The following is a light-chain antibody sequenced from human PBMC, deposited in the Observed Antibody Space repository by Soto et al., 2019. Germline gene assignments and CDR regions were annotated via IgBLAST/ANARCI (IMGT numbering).Light chain of an antibody. V-gene: IGLV2-8*01. CDR1: SSDVGGYNY. J-gene: IGLJ2*01. CDR2: DVS. CDR3: SSYAGSNIVV. Sequence: QSALTQPPSASGSPGQSVTISCTGSSSDVGGYNYVSWYQQHPGKAPKLMIYDVSKRPSGVPDRFSGSKSGNTASLTDSGPQAEDEDDYYCSSYAGSNIVVFGGGTKVTVL.